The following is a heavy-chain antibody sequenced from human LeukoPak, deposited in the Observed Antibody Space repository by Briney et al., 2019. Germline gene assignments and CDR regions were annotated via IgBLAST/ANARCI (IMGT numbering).Heavy chain of an antibody. CDR1: GFTFSNYG. Sequence: PGGSLRLSCAASGFTFSNYGIHWVRQAPGKGLEWVSSISSSSSYIYYADSVKGRIIISRDNARNSLYLQMNSPRAEDTAVYYCVRGGFSLDYWGQGTLVTVSS. V-gene: IGHV3-21*06. D-gene: IGHD3-10*01. J-gene: IGHJ4*02. CDR3: VRGGFSLDY. CDR2: ISSSSSYI.